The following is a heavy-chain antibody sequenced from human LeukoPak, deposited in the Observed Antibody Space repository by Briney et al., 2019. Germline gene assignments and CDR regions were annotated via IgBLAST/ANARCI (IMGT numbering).Heavy chain of an antibody. CDR1: GFTFSSYA. Sequence: GGSLRLSCAASGFTFSSYAMSWVRQAPGKGLEWVSAISGSGGSTYYADSVKGRFTISRDNSKNTLYLQMNSLRAEDTAVYYCAKDRGLRAGTTYYFDYWGQGTLVTVSS. J-gene: IGHJ4*02. CDR3: AKDRGLRAGTTYYFDY. CDR2: ISGSGGST. V-gene: IGHV3-23*01. D-gene: IGHD1-7*01.